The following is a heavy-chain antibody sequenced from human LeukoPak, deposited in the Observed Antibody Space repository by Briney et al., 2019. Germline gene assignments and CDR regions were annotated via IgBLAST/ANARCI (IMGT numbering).Heavy chain of an antibody. Sequence: GESLRLSCAASGFTFSSYSMSWVRQAPGKGLEWVSAISGSGGCTYYADSGNGAFSLSRGNSKHTLYLLMNSLRAEDTVVYYCAKVRSGMDVWGQGTTVTVSS. J-gene: IGHJ6*02. V-gene: IGHV3-23*01. CDR1: GFTFSSYS. CDR2: ISGSGGCT. CDR3: AKVRSGMDV.